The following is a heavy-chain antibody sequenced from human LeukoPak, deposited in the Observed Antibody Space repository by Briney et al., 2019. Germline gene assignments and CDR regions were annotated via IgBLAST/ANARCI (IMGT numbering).Heavy chain of an antibody. CDR3: AKHHYDVYYYYAMGV. CDR2: ISDSGGST. Sequence: GFLRLSCEDSGFTFSTYGMSWVRQAPGKGLEWVSGISDSGGSTFYADPVKGRFTISRDNSKNTLYLQMSSLRAEDTAVYYCAKHHYDVYYYYAMGVWGQGTTVTVSS. V-gene: IGHV3-23*01. CDR1: GFTFSTYG. D-gene: IGHD5-12*01. J-gene: IGHJ6*02.